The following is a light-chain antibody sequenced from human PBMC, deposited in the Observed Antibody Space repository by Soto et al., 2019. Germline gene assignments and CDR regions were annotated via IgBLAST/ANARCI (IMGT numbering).Light chain of an antibody. Sequence: LTQLIVVSGAPGQTIGLSCTVTSMGAGGYNRLSWYQQHPGKAPNLMIYDVTNRPSGVSDRFSGSKSANTASLTISGLQSEDQTDYYCITYTSSSTPYVFGTRTKVTVL. V-gene: IGLV2-14*01. CDR2: DVT. CDR1: SMGAGGYNR. J-gene: IGLJ1*01. CDR3: ITYTSSSTPYV.